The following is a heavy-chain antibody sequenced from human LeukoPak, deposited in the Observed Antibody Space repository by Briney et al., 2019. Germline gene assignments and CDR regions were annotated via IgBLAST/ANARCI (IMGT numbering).Heavy chain of an antibody. J-gene: IGHJ4*02. CDR2: IYYSGST. V-gene: IGHV4-59*08. Sequence: SETLPLTCTVSGGSISSYYWSWIRQPPGKGLEWIGYIYYSGSTNYNPSLKSRVTISVDTSKNQFSLKLSSVTAADTAVYYCARHYRRTSHRPIDYWGQGTLVTVSS. D-gene: IGHD1-14*01. CDR3: ARHYRRTSHRPIDY. CDR1: GGSISSYY.